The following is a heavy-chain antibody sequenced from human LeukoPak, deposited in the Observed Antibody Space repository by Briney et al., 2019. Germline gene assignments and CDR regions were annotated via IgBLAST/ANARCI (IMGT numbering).Heavy chain of an antibody. Sequence: PGGSLRLSCAASGFTFSSYSMNWVRQAPGKGLEWVSSISSSSSYIYYAGLGKGRFTISRDNIKNSLYLQMNSLRAEDTAVYYCAYTAMVKYWGQGTLVTVSS. D-gene: IGHD5-18*01. CDR2: ISSSSSYI. CDR1: GFTFSSYS. J-gene: IGHJ4*02. CDR3: AYTAMVKY. V-gene: IGHV3-21*01.